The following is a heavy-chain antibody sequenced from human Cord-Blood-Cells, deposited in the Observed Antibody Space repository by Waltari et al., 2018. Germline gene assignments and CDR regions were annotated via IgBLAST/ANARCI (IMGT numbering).Heavy chain of an antibody. Sequence: QVQLQQWGAGLLTPSETLSLTCAVYGGSFSGYYWSWIRQPPGKGLEWIGEINHSGSTNYNPSLKSRVTISVDTSKNQFSLKLSSVTAADTAVYYCARGASSGYYYYYYYGMDVWGQGTTVTVSS. J-gene: IGHJ6*02. CDR2: INHSGST. V-gene: IGHV4-34*01. CDR1: GGSFSGYY. D-gene: IGHD3-22*01. CDR3: ARGASSGYYYYYYYGMDV.